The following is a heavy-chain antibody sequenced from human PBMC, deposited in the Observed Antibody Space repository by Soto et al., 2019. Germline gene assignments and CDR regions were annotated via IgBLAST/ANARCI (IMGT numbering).Heavy chain of an antibody. CDR3: ASHLRPTNGGGGYFDY. V-gene: IGHV4-39*01. Sequence: QLQLQESGPGLVKPSETLSLTCFVSGGSISSNNYYWGWIRQPPGKGLEWIGSMSYSRSTYYNPSLKSPVTISVDTSKHQFSLTLTSVTAADTAVYYCASHLRPTNGGGGYFDYWGQGPLVTVSS. J-gene: IGHJ4*02. D-gene: IGHD3-16*01. CDR2: MSYSRST. CDR1: GGSISSNNYY.